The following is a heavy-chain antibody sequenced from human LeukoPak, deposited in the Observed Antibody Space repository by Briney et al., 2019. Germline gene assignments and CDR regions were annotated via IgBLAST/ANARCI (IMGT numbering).Heavy chain of an antibody. D-gene: IGHD3-10*01. CDR3: ARHYYASGSYSRHFDY. V-gene: IGHV4-59*01. Sequence: SETLSLTCTVSGGSISSYYWSCIRQPPGKGLEWIGYIYYSGSTNYNPSLKSRVTISVDTSKNQFSLKLSSVTAADTAVYYCARHYYASGSYSRHFDYWGQGTLVTVSS. J-gene: IGHJ4*02. CDR1: GGSISSYY. CDR2: IYYSGST.